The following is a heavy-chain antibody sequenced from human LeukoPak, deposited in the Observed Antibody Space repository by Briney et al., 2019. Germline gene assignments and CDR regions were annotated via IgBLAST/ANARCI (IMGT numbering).Heavy chain of an antibody. Sequence: WKTLSLTCTVSGGSISSSSYYWGWIRQPPGKGLEWIGSIYYSGSTYYNPSLKSRVTISVDTSKNQFSLKLCSVTAADTAVYYCARWSGSYFDYWGQGTLVTVSS. D-gene: IGHD1-26*01. CDR2: IYYSGST. V-gene: IGHV4-39*01. CDR1: GGSISSSSYY. CDR3: ARWSGSYFDY. J-gene: IGHJ4*02.